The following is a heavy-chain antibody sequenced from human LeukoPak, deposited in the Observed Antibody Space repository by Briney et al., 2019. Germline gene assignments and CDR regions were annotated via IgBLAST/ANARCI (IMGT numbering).Heavy chain of an antibody. Sequence: PSETLSLTCTVSGGSISSYYWSWIRQPPGKGLEWIGYIYYSGSTNYNPSLKSRVTISVDTSKNQFSLKLSSVTAADTAVYYCARDRVAAAGDYYSYGMDVWGQGTTVTVSS. CDR3: ARDRVAAAGDYYSYGMDV. CDR2: IYYSGST. J-gene: IGHJ6*02. CDR1: GGSISSYY. D-gene: IGHD6-13*01. V-gene: IGHV4-59*01.